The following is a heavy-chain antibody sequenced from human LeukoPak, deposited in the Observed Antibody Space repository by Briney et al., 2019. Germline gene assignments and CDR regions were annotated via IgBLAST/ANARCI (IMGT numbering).Heavy chain of an antibody. CDR2: IYYRGST. D-gene: IGHD3-16*02. Sequence: SETLSLTCTVSGGSISSSSYYWGSIRQPPGKGLECIGSIYYRGSTYYNPSLKSRVTISVDTSKNQFSLKLSSVTAVDTAVYYCARNLWELSSIVYFDYWGQGTLVTVSS. V-gene: IGHV4-39*01. CDR1: GGSISSSSYY. CDR3: ARNLWELSSIVYFDY. J-gene: IGHJ4*02.